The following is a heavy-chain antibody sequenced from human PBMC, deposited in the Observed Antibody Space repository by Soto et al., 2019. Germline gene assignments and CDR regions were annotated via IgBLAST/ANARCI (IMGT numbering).Heavy chain of an antibody. J-gene: IGHJ5*01. Sequence: GGSLRLSCAASGFIFSDYAMTWVRQAPGKGLEWVSGIGGGGSDTYYVDSVKGRFTISRDNSKNTLYLQINSLRAEDTALYYCAKDAVPFNGQWDWFDSWGQGTLVTVPS. CDR1: GFIFSDYA. CDR3: AKDAVPFNGQWDWFDS. D-gene: IGHD6-19*01. CDR2: IGGGGSDT. V-gene: IGHV3-23*01.